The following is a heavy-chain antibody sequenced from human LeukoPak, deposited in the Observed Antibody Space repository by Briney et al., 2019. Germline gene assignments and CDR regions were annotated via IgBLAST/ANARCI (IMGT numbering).Heavy chain of an antibody. J-gene: IGHJ3*02. D-gene: IGHD3-10*01. V-gene: IGHV1-2*06. CDR1: GYTFTDYY. Sequence: ASVKVSCKASGYTFTDYYIHWARQAPGQGLEWMGRITPYSGGTDYAQKFQGRVTMTMDTSISTVYMELSRLRSDDTAVYYCAREFNTYYYGSGSHDAFDIWGQGTEVTVS. CDR2: ITPYSGGT. CDR3: AREFNTYYYGSGSHDAFDI.